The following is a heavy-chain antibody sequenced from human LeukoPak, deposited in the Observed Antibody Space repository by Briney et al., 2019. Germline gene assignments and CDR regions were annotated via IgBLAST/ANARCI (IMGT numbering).Heavy chain of an antibody. CDR3: ARGGGFPYYFDTSPYYSFDY. CDR2: IYYSGST. J-gene: IGHJ4*02. V-gene: IGHV4-39*07. Sequence: SETLSLTCTVSGGSISSSSYYWGWIRQPPGKGLEWIGNIYYSGSTYYNPPLESRVTISVDTSKNQFSLKLSSVTAADTAVYYCARGGGFPYYFDTSPYYSFDYWGQGALVTVSS. CDR1: GGSISSSSYY. D-gene: IGHD3-22*01.